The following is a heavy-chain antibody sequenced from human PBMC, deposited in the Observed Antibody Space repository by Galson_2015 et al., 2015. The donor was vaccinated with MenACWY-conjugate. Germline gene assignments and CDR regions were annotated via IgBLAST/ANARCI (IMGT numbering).Heavy chain of an antibody. D-gene: IGHD3-9*01. Sequence: CAIAGDRVSSYSAAWYWIRQSRSRGLEWLGRIYYRYKWNYDYAVSENGRISVNLDTSKNQFSLQLNSVTPEDTAVYFCARIDIRTLDYWGQGTLVTVSS. V-gene: IGHV6-1*01. J-gene: IGHJ4*02. CDR3: ARIDIRTLDY. CDR1: GDRVSSYSAA. CDR2: IYYRYKWNY.